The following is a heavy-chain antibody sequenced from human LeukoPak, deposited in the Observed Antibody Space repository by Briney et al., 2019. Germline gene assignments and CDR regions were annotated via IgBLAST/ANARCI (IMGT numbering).Heavy chain of an antibody. V-gene: IGHV4-39*07. CDR1: GGSISSNNYY. CDR2: VYYSGST. D-gene: IGHD3-3*01. Sequence: SETLSLTCTVSGGSISSNNYYWGWIRQPPGKGLEWIGNVYYSGSTFYNPSLKSRVIISVDTSKNQYSLKLSSVTAADTAVYYCARGTPSGYDMFDVWGQGTKVTVSS. J-gene: IGHJ3*01. CDR3: ARGTPSGYDMFDV.